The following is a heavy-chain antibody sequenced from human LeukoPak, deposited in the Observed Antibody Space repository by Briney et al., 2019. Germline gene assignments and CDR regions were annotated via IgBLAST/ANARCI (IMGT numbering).Heavy chain of an antibody. D-gene: IGHD1-26*01. CDR2: IYYSGST. CDR1: GGSISSSSYY. V-gene: IGHV4-39*01. J-gene: IGHJ6*02. Sequence: SETLSLTCTVSGGSISSSSYYCGWIRQPPGKGLEWNGSIYYSGSTYYNPSLKSRVTISVDTSKNQFSLKLSSVTAADTAVYYCARRRGSYGMDYYYYYGMDVWGQGTTVTVSS. CDR3: ARRRGSYGMDYYYYYGMDV.